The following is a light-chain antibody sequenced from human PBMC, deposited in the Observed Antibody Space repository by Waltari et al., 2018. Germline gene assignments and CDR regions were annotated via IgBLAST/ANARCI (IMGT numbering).Light chain of an antibody. V-gene: IGKV3-20*01. CDR1: QSVRSSY. CDR2: GAS. CDR3: QQYGSLPFT. Sequence: EIVLTQSPGTLSLSPGERATLSCRSSQSVRSSYLAWYQQKPGQAPRLLIYGASSRATGIPDRFSGSGSGTDFNLTISRLETGDFAVYYCQQYGSLPFTFGGGTKVDI. J-gene: IGKJ4*01.